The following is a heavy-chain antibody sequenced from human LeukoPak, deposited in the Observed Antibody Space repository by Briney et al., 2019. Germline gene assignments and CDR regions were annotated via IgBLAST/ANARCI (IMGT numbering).Heavy chain of an antibody. V-gene: IGHV4-61*01. D-gene: IGHD4-17*01. CDR3: ARVDLTVTSGAFDI. CDR2: IYNIWNT. Sequence: SETLSLTCTVSGGFVSSGSYYWNWIRQPPGQGLEWIGYIYNIWNTNYNPSLRSRVTISVDTSKNQFSLKLGSVTAADTAVYYCARVDLTVTSGAFDIWGQGTVVTVSS. J-gene: IGHJ3*02. CDR1: GGFVSSGSYY.